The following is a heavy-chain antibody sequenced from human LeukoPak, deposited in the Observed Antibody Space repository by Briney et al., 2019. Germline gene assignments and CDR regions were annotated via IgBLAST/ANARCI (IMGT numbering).Heavy chain of an antibody. CDR3: ARDLVQQLEVPYYGMDV. CDR1: GFTFSSYS. CDR2: ISSSSSYI. V-gene: IGHV3-21*01. D-gene: IGHD6-6*01. Sequence: GGSLRLSCAASGFTFSSYSMNWVRQAPGKGLEWVSSISSSSSYIYYADSVKGRFTISRDNAKNSLYLQMSSLRAEDTAVYYCARDLVQQLEVPYYGMDVWGQGTTVTVSS. J-gene: IGHJ6*02.